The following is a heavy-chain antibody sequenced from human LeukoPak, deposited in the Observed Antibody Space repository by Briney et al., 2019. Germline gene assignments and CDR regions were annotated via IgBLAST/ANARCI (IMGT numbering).Heavy chain of an antibody. V-gene: IGHV1-69*13. D-gene: IGHD6-19*01. CDR3: ARVSSGWYGYNWFDP. CDR2: IIPIFGTA. J-gene: IGHJ5*02. CDR1: GGTFSSYA. Sequence: SVKVSCKASGGTFSSYAISWVRQAPGQGLERMGGIIPIFGTANYAQKFQGRVTITADESTSTAYMELSSLRSEDTAVYYCARVSSGWYGYNWFDPWGQGTLVTVSS.